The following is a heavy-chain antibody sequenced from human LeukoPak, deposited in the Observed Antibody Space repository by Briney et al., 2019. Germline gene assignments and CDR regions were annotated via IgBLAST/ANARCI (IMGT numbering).Heavy chain of an antibody. Sequence: GGSLRLSCAASGFXFSSYAISWVRQAPGKGLEWVSAISASGGSTYFADSVKGRFTISRDNSKNTLYMQINSLRAEDAAVYYCAKNSGWYWYDAFDIWGQGTMVTVSS. V-gene: IGHV3-23*01. D-gene: IGHD6-19*01. CDR3: AKNSGWYWYDAFDI. J-gene: IGHJ3*02. CDR2: ISASGGST. CDR1: GFXFSSYA.